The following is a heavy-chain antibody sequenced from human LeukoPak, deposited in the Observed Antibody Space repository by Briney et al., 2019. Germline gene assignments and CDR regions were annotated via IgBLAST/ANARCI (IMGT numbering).Heavy chain of an antibody. CDR2: IYSDGDT. CDR3: ARGPWASFDY. CDR1: GFTLSRNY. V-gene: IGHV3-66*01. J-gene: IGHJ4*02. D-gene: IGHD3-16*01. Sequence: PGGSLRLSCAASGFTLSRNYMTWVRQAPGKGLEWVSVIYSDGDTYYVDSVKGRFTISRDKSKNTLYLQMNSLRAEDTAVYYCARGPWASFDYWGQGTLVTVSS.